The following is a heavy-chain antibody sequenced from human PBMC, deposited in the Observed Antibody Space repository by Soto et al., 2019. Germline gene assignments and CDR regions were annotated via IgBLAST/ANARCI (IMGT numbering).Heavy chain of an antibody. CDR3: AVNVLLWLRETQNSY. CDR2: FDPEDGET. V-gene: IGHV1-24*01. J-gene: IGHJ4*02. D-gene: IGHD3-10*01. CDR1: GYTLTELS. Sequence: ASVKVSCKVSGYTLTELSMHWVRQAPGKGLEWMGGFDPEDGETIYAQKFQGRVTMTEDTSTDTAYMELSSLRSEDTAVYYCAVNVLLWLRETQNSYWGQGTLVTVYS.